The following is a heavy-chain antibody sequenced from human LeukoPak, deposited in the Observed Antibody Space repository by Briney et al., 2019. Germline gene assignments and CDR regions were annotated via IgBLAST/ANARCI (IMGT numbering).Heavy chain of an antibody. CDR1: ESTFSKFW. J-gene: IGHJ6*02. CDR3: ARGNYYDMDV. CDR2: INRDGSTT. V-gene: IGHV3-74*03. Sequence: PGGSLRLSCAASESTFSKFWMHWVRQAPGKGLVWVSGINRDGSTTTYADSAKGRFTVSRDNAKNTLYLQMNSLRAEDTAVYYCARGNYYDMDVWGQGTTVTVSS. D-gene: IGHD2/OR15-2a*01.